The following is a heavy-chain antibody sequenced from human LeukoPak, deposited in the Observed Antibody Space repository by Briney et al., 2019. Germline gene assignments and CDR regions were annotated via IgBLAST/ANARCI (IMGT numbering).Heavy chain of an antibody. D-gene: IGHD6-19*01. J-gene: IGHJ4*02. CDR2: ISYDGSNK. Sequence: GGSLRLSCAASGFTFDDYAMHWVRQAPGKGLEWVAVISYDGSNKYYADSVKGRFTISRDNSKNTLYLQMNSLRAEDTAVYYCARDPSYSSGWYPVDYWGQGTLVTVSS. CDR3: ARDPSYSSGWYPVDY. V-gene: IGHV3-30-3*01. CDR1: GFTFDDYA.